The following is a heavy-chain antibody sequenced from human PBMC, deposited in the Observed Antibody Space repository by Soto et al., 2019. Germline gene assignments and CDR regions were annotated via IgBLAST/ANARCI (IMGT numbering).Heavy chain of an antibody. V-gene: IGHV4-34*01. D-gene: IGHD3-3*01. Sequence: PSETLSLTCAVYGGSFSGYYWSWIRQPPGKGLEWIGEINHSGSTNYNPSLKSRVTISVDTSKNQFSLKLSSVTAADTAVYYCARGTLLRVFDYWGQGTLVTVSS. CDR3: ARGTLLRVFDY. CDR2: INHSGST. CDR1: GGSFSGYY. J-gene: IGHJ4*02.